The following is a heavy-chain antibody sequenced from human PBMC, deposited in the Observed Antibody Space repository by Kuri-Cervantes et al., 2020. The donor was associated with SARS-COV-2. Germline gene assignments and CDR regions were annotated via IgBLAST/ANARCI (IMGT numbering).Heavy chain of an antibody. CDR2: IYYSGST. D-gene: IGHD6-6*01. Sequence: SETLSLTCAVYGGSFSDYYWSWIRQPPGKGLEWIGYIYYSGSTYYNPSLKSRVTISVDTSKNQFSLKLSSVTAADTAVYYCARAHPSSSSPPFFDYWGQGTLVTVSS. CDR1: GGSFSDYY. CDR3: ARAHPSSSSPPFFDY. J-gene: IGHJ4*02. V-gene: IGHV4-30-4*08.